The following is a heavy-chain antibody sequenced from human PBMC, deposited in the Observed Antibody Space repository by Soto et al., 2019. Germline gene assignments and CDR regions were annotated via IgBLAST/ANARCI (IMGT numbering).Heavy chain of an antibody. CDR2: ISAYNGNT. V-gene: IGHV1-18*01. J-gene: IGHJ5*02. CDR3: AREPVDSELGYCSGGSCNWFDP. Sequence: ASVKVSCKASGYTFTSYGISWVRQAPGQGLEWMGWISAYNGNTNYAQKLQGRVTMTTDTSTSTAYMGLRSLRSDDTAVYYCAREPVDSELGYCSGGSCNWFDPWGQGTLVTVSS. CDR1: GYTFTSYG. D-gene: IGHD2-15*01.